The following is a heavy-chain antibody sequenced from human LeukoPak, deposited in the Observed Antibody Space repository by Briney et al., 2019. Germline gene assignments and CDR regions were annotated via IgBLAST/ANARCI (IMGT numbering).Heavy chain of an antibody. J-gene: IGHJ6*03. CDR3: AKEVARTYYYYYMDV. D-gene: IGHD1-14*01. V-gene: IGHV3-23*01. CDR2: ISGSGGST. Sequence: AISGSGGSTYYADSVKGRFTISSDNSKNTLYLQMNSLRAEDTVVYYCAKEVARTYYYYYMDVWGKGTTVTVSS.